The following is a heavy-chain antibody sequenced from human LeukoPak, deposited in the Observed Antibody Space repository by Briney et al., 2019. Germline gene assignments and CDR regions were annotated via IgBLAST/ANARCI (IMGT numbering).Heavy chain of an antibody. J-gene: IGHJ4*02. CDR2: IYIGGTT. D-gene: IGHD5/OR15-5a*01. Sequence: GGSLRLSCAASGFTVSSNYMTWVRQAPGQGLEWVSGIYIGGTTYYADSVKGRFTISRDNSKNTVYLQMNSLRVEDTAVYYCARGDGVYVYWGQGTMVTVSS. V-gene: IGHV3-53*01. CDR3: ARGDGVYVY. CDR1: GFTVSSNY.